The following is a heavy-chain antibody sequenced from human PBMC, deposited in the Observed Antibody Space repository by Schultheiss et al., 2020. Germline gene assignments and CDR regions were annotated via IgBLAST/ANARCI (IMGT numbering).Heavy chain of an antibody. J-gene: IGHJ6*02. Sequence: SETLSLTCTVSGGSVTNGDYYWSWIRQPPGKGLEWIGYIWHSGSTYYNPSLKSRLTISVDTSKNQFSLKLSSVTAADTAVYYCARAAGGTTVISYYYYGMGVWGQGTTVTVSS. D-gene: IGHD4-23*01. V-gene: IGHV4-30-2*05. CDR3: ARAAGGTTVISYYYYGMGV. CDR2: IWHSGST. CDR1: GGSVTNGDYY.